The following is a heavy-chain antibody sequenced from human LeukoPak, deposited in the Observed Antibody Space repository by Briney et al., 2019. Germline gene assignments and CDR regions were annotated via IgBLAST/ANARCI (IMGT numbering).Heavy chain of an antibody. CDR1: GFTFGDYA. V-gene: IGHV3-49*03. J-gene: IGHJ4*02. CDR2: IRSKAYGETA. CDR3: TRDRGAYNLYDY. Sequence: GGSLRLSCTASGFTFGDYAMSWSRQASGKGLEWVGFIRSKAYGETADYAASVKGRFTISRDDSKASAYLQMNSLKTEDTAVYHCTRDRGAYNLYDYWGQGTLVTVSS. D-gene: IGHD1-1*01.